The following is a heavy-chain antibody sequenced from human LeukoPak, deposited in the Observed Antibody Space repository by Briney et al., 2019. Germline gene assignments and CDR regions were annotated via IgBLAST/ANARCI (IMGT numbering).Heavy chain of an antibody. J-gene: IGHJ4*02. CDR1: GGSISSDNW. D-gene: IGHD5-18*01. CDR3: ARERGYSYGPIDY. V-gene: IGHV4-4*02. Sequence: PSETLSLTCAVSGGSISSDNWWSWVRQSPGKGLEWIGEIYHSGSGSTNYNPSLKSRVTISIDKSKNQFFLKLSSVTAADTAVYFCARERGYSYGPIDYWGQGTLVTVSS. CDR2: IYHSGSGST.